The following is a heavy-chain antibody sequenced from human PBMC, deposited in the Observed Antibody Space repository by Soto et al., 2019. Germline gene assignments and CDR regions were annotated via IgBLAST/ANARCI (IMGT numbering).Heavy chain of an antibody. V-gene: IGHV4-59*01. Sequence: SETLSLTCTVSGGSISSYYWSWIRQPPGKGLEWIGYIYYSGSTNYNPSLKSRVTISVDTSKNQFSLKLSSVAAADTAVYYCARDLEGTVNWFDPWGQGTLVTVSS. CDR1: GGSISSYY. CDR3: ARDLEGTVNWFDP. CDR2: IYYSGST. J-gene: IGHJ5*02. D-gene: IGHD1-1*01.